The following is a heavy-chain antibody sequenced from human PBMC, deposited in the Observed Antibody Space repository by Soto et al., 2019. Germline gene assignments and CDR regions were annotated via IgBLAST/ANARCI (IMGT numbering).Heavy chain of an antibody. CDR3: AKDLGQQLVLNYGMDV. Sequence: QVQLVESGGGVVQPGTSLRLSCVPSGFTFSNYGMYWVRQAPGKRLEWVAVISYDGNNKYYADSVKDRFTISKDNGKKMLDLQMNSLRPEDTGVYYCAKDLGQQLVLNYGMDVWGQGTTVTVSS. CDR1: GFTFSNYG. D-gene: IGHD6-13*01. J-gene: IGHJ6*02. CDR2: ISYDGNNK. V-gene: IGHV3-30*18.